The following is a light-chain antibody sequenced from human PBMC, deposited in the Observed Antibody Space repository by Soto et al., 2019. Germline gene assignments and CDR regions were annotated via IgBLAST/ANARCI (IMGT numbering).Light chain of an antibody. CDR2: EGT. V-gene: IGLV2-23*01. CDR1: NNDFGNYNL. Sequence: QSALSQPASVSGSPGQSTTISCTGTNNDFGNYNLVSWYQQHPGKAPKLIIFEGTKRPSGVSNRFSGSKSGNTASLTVSGLQAEDEADYYCCSYAGSSTLVFGTGTKVTVL. CDR3: CSYAGSSTLV. J-gene: IGLJ1*01.